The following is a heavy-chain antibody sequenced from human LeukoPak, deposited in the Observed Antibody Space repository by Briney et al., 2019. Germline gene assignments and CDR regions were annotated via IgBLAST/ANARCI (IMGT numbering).Heavy chain of an antibody. Sequence: PGGSLTLSCAASGFTFNNYAMSWVRQAPGKGLEWVSAISGSGGSTYYVDSVKGRFTISRDNSKNTLYLQMNSLRAEDTALYYCASLDYFDSSDYGDYWGQGTLFTVSS. D-gene: IGHD3-22*01. J-gene: IGHJ4*02. CDR3: ASLDYFDSSDYGDY. CDR2: ISGSGGST. CDR1: GFTFNNYA. V-gene: IGHV3-23*01.